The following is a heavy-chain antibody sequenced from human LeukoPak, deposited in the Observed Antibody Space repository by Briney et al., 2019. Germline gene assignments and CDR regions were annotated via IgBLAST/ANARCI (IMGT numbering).Heavy chain of an antibody. Sequence: ASVKVSCKASGYTFTSYGISWLRQAPVQGLEWMGWISAYNGNTNYAQKLQGRVTMNTDTSTSTAYMELRSLRSDDTAVYYCARGPAATYYYYYYMDVWGKGTTVTVSS. J-gene: IGHJ6*03. CDR1: GYTFTSYG. CDR3: ARGPAATYYYYYYMDV. D-gene: IGHD2-2*01. V-gene: IGHV1-18*01. CDR2: ISAYNGNT.